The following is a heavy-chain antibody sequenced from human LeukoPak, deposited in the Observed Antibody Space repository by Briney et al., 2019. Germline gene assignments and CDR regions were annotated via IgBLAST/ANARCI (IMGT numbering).Heavy chain of an antibody. CDR2: IYHSGST. CDR1: GGSISSGGYS. V-gene: IGHV4-30-2*01. CDR3: ARGFGVGDYFDY. Sequence: PSETLSLTCAVSGGSISSGGYSWSRIRQPPGKGLEWIGYIYHSGSTYYNPSLKSRVTISVDRSKNQFSLKLSSVTAADTAVYYCARGFGVGDYFDYWGQGTLVTVSS. J-gene: IGHJ4*02. D-gene: IGHD3-3*01.